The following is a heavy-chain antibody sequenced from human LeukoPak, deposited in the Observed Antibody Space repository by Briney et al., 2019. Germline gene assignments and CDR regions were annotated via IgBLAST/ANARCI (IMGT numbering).Heavy chain of an antibody. CDR2: ISAYNGNT. V-gene: IGHV1-18*01. CDR3: ARDGQPGASSSWYALY. CDR1: GYTFTSYG. D-gene: IGHD6-13*01. J-gene: IGHJ4*02. Sequence: ASVKVSCKASGYTFTSYGISWVRQASGQGLEWMGWISAYNGNTNYAQKLQGRVTMTTDTSTSTAYMELRSLRSDDTAVYYCARDGQPGASSSWYALYWGQGTLVTVSS.